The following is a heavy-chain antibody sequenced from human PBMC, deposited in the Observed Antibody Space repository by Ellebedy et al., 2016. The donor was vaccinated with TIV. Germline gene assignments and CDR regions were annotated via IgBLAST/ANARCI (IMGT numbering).Heavy chain of an antibody. CDR2: INQDGGQK. CDR3: ATDGSYGDHLSPAHAFVM. D-gene: IGHD1-26*01. V-gene: IGHV3-7*01. J-gene: IGHJ3*02. CDR1: RFTFSAYW. Sequence: GESLKISCAASRFTFSAYWMSWVRQAPGEGLEWVANINQDGGQKYYVDSVKGRFTISRDNAKSSLYLQMNSVRAEDTAFYYCATDGSYGDHLSPAHAFVMWGQGTLVSVSS.